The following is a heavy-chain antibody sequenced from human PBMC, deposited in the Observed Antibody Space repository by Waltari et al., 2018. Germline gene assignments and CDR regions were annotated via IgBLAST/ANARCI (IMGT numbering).Heavy chain of an antibody. V-gene: IGHV3-21*01. CDR3: AREGSKPSGFDY. CDR2: ISSSSSYI. J-gene: IGHJ4*02. CDR1: GFTFSSYS. Sequence: EVQLVESGGGLVKPGGSLRLSCAASGFTFSSYSMNWVRQAPGKGLEWVSSISSSSSYIYYAESVKGRFTISRDNAKNSLYLQMNSLRAEDTAVYYCAREGSKPSGFDYWGQGTLVTVSS.